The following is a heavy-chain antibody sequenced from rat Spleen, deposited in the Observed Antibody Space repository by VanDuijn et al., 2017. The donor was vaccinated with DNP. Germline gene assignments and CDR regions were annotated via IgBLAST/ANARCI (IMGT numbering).Heavy chain of an antibody. CDR2: ISHDGRNT. D-gene: IGHD4-6*01. V-gene: IGHV5-20*01. J-gene: IGHJ4*01. CDR1: GFTFSDYY. Sequence: VQLVQSGGGLVQPGRSLKLSCAASGFTFSDYYMAWVRQAPTKGLEWVASISHDGRNTYYRDSVKGRFTISRDNAKSSLYLQMDSLRSEDTATYSCTTDWAYAMDAWGQGTSVTVSS. CDR3: TTDWAYAMDA.